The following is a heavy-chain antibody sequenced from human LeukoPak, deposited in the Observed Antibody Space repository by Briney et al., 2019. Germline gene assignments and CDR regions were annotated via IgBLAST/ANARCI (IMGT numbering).Heavy chain of an antibody. CDR2: IKWNGGST. CDR3: AKGEGMASIRGWFDP. J-gene: IGHJ5*02. V-gene: IGHV3-20*04. Sequence: GGSLRLSCAASGFTFDDYGMSWVRQAPGKGLEWVSNIKWNGGSTGYADSVKGRFTISRDNAKNSLYLQMNSLRAEDMALYYCAKGEGMASIRGWFDPWGQGTLVTVSS. CDR1: GFTFDDYG. D-gene: IGHD5-24*01.